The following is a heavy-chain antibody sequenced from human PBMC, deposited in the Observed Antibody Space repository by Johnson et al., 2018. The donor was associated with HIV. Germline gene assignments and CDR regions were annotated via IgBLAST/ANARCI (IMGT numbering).Heavy chain of an antibody. V-gene: IGHV3-7*02. Sequence: VQLVESGGGLVKPGGSLRLSCAASGFTFSSYWMSWVRQAPGKGLEWVANIKQDGSEKYYVDSVKGRFTISRDNSKNTLYLQMNSLRVEDTAVYYCARWTVTRGAFDIWGQGTMVTVSS. CDR2: IKQDGSEK. CDR1: GFTFSSYW. J-gene: IGHJ3*02. CDR3: ARWTVTRGAFDI. D-gene: IGHD4-17*01.